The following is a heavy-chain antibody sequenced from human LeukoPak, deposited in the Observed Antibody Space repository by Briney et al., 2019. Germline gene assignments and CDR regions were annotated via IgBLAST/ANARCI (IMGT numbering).Heavy chain of an antibody. J-gene: IGHJ4*02. D-gene: IGHD3-10*01. CDR2: IGDSGATT. CDR3: ASFHYYGSGAYYLSY. CDR1: GFTLSSYA. V-gene: IGHV3-23*01. Sequence: GGSLRLSCAASGFTLSSYAMTWVRQAPGKGLEWVSDIGDSGATTYYADSVKGRFTISRDNSKNTLYLQMSSLRAEDTAVYFCASFHYYGSGAYYLSYWGQGTLVTVPS.